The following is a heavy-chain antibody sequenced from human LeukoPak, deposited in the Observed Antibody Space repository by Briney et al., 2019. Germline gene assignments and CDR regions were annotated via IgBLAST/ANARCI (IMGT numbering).Heavy chain of an antibody. J-gene: IGHJ4*02. CDR3: ARDLVVGATWEVFDY. Sequence: GGSLRLSCAASGFTFSDYYMSWIRQAPGKGLEWVSYISSSGSTIYYADSVKGRFTISRDNAKNSLYLQMNSLRAEDTAVYYCARDLVVGATWEVFDYWGQGTLVTVSS. V-gene: IGHV3-11*04. CDR2: ISSSGSTI. D-gene: IGHD2-15*01. CDR1: GFTFSDYY.